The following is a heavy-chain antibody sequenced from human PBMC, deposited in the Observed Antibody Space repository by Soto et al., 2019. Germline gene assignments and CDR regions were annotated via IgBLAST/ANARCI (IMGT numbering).Heavy chain of an antibody. CDR2: VKRKTDGGTT. Sequence: EVQLVESGGGLVKPGGSLRLSCAASGFTFTSALMTWVRQAPGKGLEWVGRVKRKTDGGTTDYAAPVKGRFTISRDDSEKTLYLQMNSLKTEDTAVYYCTTGSTGRDYWGQGTLVTVSS. CDR3: TTGSTGRDY. J-gene: IGHJ4*02. CDR1: GFTFTSAL. D-gene: IGHD3-10*01. V-gene: IGHV3-15*01.